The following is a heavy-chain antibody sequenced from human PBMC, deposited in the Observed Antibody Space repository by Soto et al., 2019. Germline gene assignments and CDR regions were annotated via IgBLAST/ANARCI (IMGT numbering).Heavy chain of an antibody. Sequence: QVQLQESGPGLVKPSQTLSLTCTVSGGSISSGGYYWNWIRQHPGQGLEWFGYISYGWTPQSNPSRKSRVTISADTSKNLFSVNRSAVTAADTAGDYCARGGAATPLSGSSWFDPWGQGTLVTVSS. V-gene: IGHV4-31*03. CDR3: ARGGAATPLSGSSWFDP. CDR2: ISYGWTP. CDR1: GGSISSGGYY. D-gene: IGHD1-26*01. J-gene: IGHJ5*02.